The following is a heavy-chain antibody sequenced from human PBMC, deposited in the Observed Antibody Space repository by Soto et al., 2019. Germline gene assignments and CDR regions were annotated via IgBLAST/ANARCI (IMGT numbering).Heavy chain of an antibody. J-gene: IGHJ3*02. CDR3: ARGLRITIFGVVIPDDAFDI. D-gene: IGHD3-3*01. V-gene: IGHV1-69*13. Sequence: SVKVSCKASGYTFTSYYMHWVRQAPGQGLEWMGGIIPIFGTANYAQKFQGRVTITADESTSTAYMELSSLRSEDTAVYYCARGLRITIFGVVIPDDAFDIWGQGTMVTVSS. CDR2: IIPIFGTA. CDR1: GYTFTSYY.